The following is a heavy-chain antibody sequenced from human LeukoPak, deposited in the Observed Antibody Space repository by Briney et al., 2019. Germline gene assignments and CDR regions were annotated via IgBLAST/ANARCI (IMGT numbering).Heavy chain of an antibody. D-gene: IGHD3-22*01. V-gene: IGHV4-59*08. Sequence: SETLSLTCTVSGGSISSYYWSWIRQPPGKGLEWIGYIYYSGSTNYNPSLKSRVTISVDTSKNQFSLKLSSVTAADTAVYYCARRSYGGYYVSSGYYGYWGQGTLVTVSS. CDR1: GGSISSYY. CDR3: ARRSYGGYYVSSGYYGY. J-gene: IGHJ4*02. CDR2: IYYSGST.